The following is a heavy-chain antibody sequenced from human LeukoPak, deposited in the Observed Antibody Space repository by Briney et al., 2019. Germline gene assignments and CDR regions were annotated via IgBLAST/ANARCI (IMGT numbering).Heavy chain of an antibody. V-gene: IGHV3-7*01. CDR1: GFTFSSYS. J-gene: IGHJ4*02. CDR3: ARDYN. Sequence: PGGSLRLSCAASGFTFSSYSMNWVRQAPGKGLEWVANIKPDGRETYYVDSVKGRFTISRDNAKSSLYLQMKSLRAEDTAVYYCARDYNLGQGTLVTVSS. CDR2: IKPDGRET.